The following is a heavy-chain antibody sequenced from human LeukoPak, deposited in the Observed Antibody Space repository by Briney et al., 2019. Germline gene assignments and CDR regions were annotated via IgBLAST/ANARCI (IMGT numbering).Heavy chain of an antibody. CDR2: ISAYNGNT. J-gene: IGHJ6*03. CDR3: ARDRGLGIVVVRGSYYYYYMDV. CDR1: GYTFTSYG. Sequence: ASVKVSCKASGYTFTSYGISWVRQAPGQGLEWMGWISAYNGNTNYAQKLQGRVTMTTDTSTSTAYMELRSLRSDDTAVYYCARDRGLGIVVVRGSYYYYYMDVWGKGTTVTVSS. V-gene: IGHV1-18*01. D-gene: IGHD2-2*01.